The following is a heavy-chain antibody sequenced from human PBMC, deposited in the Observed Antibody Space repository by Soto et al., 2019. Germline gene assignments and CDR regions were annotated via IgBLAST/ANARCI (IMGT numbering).Heavy chain of an antibody. V-gene: IGHV4-59*01. J-gene: IGHJ3*02. CDR1: GGSISSYY. CDR2: IYYSGST. D-gene: IGHD6-19*01. CDR3: ARGGYSSGSDI. Sequence: PSETLSLTCTVSGGSISSYYWSWIRQPPGKGLEWIGYIYYSGSTNYNPSLESRVTISIDPSKSQFSLKLTSVTAADTAVYYCARGGYSSGSDIWGQGTMVTVSS.